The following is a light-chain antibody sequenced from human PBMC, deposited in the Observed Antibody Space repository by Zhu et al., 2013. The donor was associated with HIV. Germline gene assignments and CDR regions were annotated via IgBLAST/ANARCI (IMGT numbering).Light chain of an antibody. CDR2: GAS. CDR3: QQYGRSGYS. J-gene: IGKJ2*03. Sequence: DTVLTQSPGTLSLSPGETATLSCRASQSVSSNYLAWYQQKPDQAPRLLIYGASNRATGVPDRFSGSGPATDFTLTISRLEPEDFAVYYCQQYGRSGYSFGQGTKLEIK. CDR1: QSVSSNY. V-gene: IGKV3-20*01.